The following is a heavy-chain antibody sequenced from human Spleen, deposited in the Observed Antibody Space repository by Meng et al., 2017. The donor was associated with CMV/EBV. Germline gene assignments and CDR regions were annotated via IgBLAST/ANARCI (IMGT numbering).Heavy chain of an antibody. V-gene: IGHV3-7*01. D-gene: IGHD2-2*02. Sequence: GESLKISCAASGFSLSSYSLNWVRQAPGKGLEWVANIREDGSTKYYADPVKGRFTISRDNAKNSLYLQMSSLRAEDTAMYYCARAGLGYCSVTSCYNDYWGQGTLVTVSS. CDR1: GFSLSSYS. CDR3: ARAGLGYCSVTSCYNDY. J-gene: IGHJ4*02. CDR2: IREDGSTK.